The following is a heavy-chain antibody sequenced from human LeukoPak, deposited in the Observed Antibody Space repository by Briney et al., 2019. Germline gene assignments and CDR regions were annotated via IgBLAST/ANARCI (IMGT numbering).Heavy chain of an antibody. J-gene: IGHJ4*02. CDR3: ATLGNGRTIDN. D-gene: IGHD1-26*01. CDR1: GGSISSSNYY. CDR2: IYYSGAT. V-gene: IGHV4-39*07. Sequence: PSETLSLTCTVSGGSISSSNYYWGCIRQPPGKGLEWIGSIYYSGATFYNPSLKSRVTISVDTSKNQFSLKLSSVTAADAAVYYCATLGNGRTIDNWGQGTWSPSPQ.